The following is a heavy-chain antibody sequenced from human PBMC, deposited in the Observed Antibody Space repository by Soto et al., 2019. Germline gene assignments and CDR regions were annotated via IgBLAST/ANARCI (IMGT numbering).Heavy chain of an antibody. J-gene: IGHJ5*02. CDR3: ARDPWPKDTAMVYNWFDP. CDR1: GYTFTSYG. CDR2: ISAYNGNT. V-gene: IGHV1-18*01. Sequence: ASVKVSCKASGYTFTSYGISWVRQAPGQGLEWMGWISAYNGNTNYAQKLQGRVTMTTDTSTSTAYMELRSLRSDDTAVYYCARDPWPKDTAMVYNWFDPWGQGTLVTVSS. D-gene: IGHD5-18*01.